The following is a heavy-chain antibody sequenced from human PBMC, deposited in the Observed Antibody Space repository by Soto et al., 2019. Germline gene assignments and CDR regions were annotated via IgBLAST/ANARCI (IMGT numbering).Heavy chain of an antibody. V-gene: IGHV4-59*01. CDR2: IYYSGST. Sequence: PSETLSLTCTVSGGSISSYYWSWIRQPPGKGLEWIGYIYYSGSTNYNPSLKSRVTISVDTPKNQFSLKLSSVTAADTAVYYCARDLPDYYDSSGYIRGFDTWGQGTLVTVSS. D-gene: IGHD3-22*01. CDR3: ARDLPDYYDSSGYIRGFDT. J-gene: IGHJ5*02. CDR1: GGSISSYY.